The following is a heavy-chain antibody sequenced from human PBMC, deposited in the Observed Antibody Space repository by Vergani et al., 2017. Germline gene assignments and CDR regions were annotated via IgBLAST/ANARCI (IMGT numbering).Heavy chain of an antibody. CDR2: ISSSGSTI. CDR3: ARRGGWYYFDY. CDR1: GFTFSSYA. V-gene: IGHV3-48*04. J-gene: IGHJ4*02. Sequence: EVQLLESGGGLVQPGGSLRLSCAASGFTFSSYAMSWVRQAPGKGLEWVSYISSSGSTIYYADSVKGRFTISRDNAKNSLYLQMNSLRAEDTAVYYCARRGGWYYFDYWGQGTLVTVSS. D-gene: IGHD6-19*01.